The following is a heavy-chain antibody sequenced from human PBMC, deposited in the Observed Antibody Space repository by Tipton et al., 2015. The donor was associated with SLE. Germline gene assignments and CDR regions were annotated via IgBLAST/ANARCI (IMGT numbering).Heavy chain of an antibody. V-gene: IGHV4-61*01. CDR2: IYYSGST. CDR3: ARDRGRDYSMDV. Sequence: TLSLTCTVSGGSITFGSYHWSWIRQPPGKGLEWIGYIYYSGSTNYNPSLKSRVTISVDTSKNQFSLKLGSVTAADTAVYYCARDRGRDYSMDVWGRGTTVIVSS. D-gene: IGHD6-25*01. J-gene: IGHJ6*02. CDR1: GGSITFGSYH.